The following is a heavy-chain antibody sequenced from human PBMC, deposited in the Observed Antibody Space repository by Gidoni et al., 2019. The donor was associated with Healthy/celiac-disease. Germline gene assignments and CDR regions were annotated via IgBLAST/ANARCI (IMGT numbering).Heavy chain of an antibody. J-gene: IGHJ4*02. CDR2: ISGSGGST. CDR1: GFTFSRYA. V-gene: IGHV3-23*01. D-gene: IGHD2-21*01. CDR3: AKDGEAYCGGDCYYYFDY. Sequence: EVQLLESGGGLVQPGGSLSLACAASGFTFSRYALSWVRQAPGKGLEWVSAISGSGGSTYYADSVKGRFTISRDNSKNTLYLQMNSLRAEDTAVYYCAKDGEAYCGGDCYYYFDYWGQGTLVTVSS.